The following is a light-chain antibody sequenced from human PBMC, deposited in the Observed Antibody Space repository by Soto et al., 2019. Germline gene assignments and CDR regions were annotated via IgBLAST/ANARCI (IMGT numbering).Light chain of an antibody. Sequence: DIQMTQSPSTLSVSLGDRATITCRASQSISSSLAWYQQRPGKAPRLLIFDASSMESATPSRFSGSGSGTEFTLTISSLQSDDFAVYFCQQSGSRPRTFGQGTKVDIK. J-gene: IGKJ1*01. CDR1: QSISSS. CDR2: DAS. V-gene: IGKV1-5*01. CDR3: QQSGSRPRT.